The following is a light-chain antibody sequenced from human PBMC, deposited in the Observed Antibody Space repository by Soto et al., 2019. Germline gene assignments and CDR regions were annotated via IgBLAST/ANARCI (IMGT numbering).Light chain of an antibody. J-gene: IGKJ4*01. V-gene: IGKV1-5*03. CDR3: QQYDSYSPLT. CDR1: QSVSTW. Sequence: DIQMTQSASTLSASIGDRVTITCRASQSVSTWLAWYQQKPGKAPKLLIYKASGLESGVPSRFSGSGSGTAFTLTISSLQPDDFATYYCQQYDSYSPLTFGGGTKV. CDR2: KAS.